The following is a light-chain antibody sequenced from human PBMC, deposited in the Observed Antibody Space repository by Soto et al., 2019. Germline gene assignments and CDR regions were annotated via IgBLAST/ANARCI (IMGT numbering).Light chain of an antibody. J-gene: IGKJ4*01. CDR2: EAS. CDR1: QSISSW. Sequence: DIQMTQSPSTLSASVGDRVTITCRASQSISSWLAWYKQKPGKAPKLLIHEASRLESGVPSRFSGSESGTEFTLTISGLHAEDSATYYCQQYTNFPLTFGGGTKVEIK. V-gene: IGKV1-5*01. CDR3: QQYTNFPLT.